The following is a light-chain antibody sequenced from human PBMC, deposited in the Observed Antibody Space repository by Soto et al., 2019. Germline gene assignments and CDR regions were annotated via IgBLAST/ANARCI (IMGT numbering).Light chain of an antibody. Sequence: DIQMTQSPSSLSASVGDRVTITCRASQDVNSYLNWYQQQPGKAPNLLISIASTLQSGVPSRFSGSGFGTEFTLTISSLQPEDFATYYCQQSYGSPYTFGQGTNLEIE. CDR2: IAS. J-gene: IGKJ2*01. CDR3: QQSYGSPYT. CDR1: QDVNSY. V-gene: IGKV1-39*01.